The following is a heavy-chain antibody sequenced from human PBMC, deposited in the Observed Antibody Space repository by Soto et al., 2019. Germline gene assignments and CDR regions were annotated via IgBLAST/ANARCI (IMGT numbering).Heavy chain of an antibody. V-gene: IGHV4-59*08. D-gene: IGHD3-16*02. CDR3: ARQSLRRPFGRLILVALDS. CDR2: IYYGGST. J-gene: IGHJ5*02. CDR1: GGSISNYY. Sequence: PSETLSLTCTVSGGSISNYYWSWIRQPPGKGLEWVGYIYYGGSTSYNPSLKSRVTISLETSKSQFSLRLTSVTAADTAVYYCARQSLRRPFGRLILVALDSWGLGSLVTVSS.